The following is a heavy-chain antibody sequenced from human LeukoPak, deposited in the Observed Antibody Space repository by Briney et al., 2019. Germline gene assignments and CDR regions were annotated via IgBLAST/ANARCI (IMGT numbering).Heavy chain of an antibody. CDR2: ISSSSSYI. CDR3: ARDPEWLLWKGLDY. D-gene: IGHD3-3*01. Sequence: PGGSLRLSCAASGFTFSSYSMNWVRQAPGKGLEWVSSISSSSSYIYYADSVKGRSTISRDNAKNSLYLQMNSLRAEGTAVYYCARDPEWLLWKGLDYWGQGTLVTVSS. CDR1: GFTFSSYS. V-gene: IGHV3-21*01. J-gene: IGHJ4*02.